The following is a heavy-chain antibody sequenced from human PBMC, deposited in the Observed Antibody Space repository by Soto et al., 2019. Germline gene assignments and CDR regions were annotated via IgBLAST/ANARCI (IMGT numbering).Heavy chain of an antibody. CDR2: INHSGST. CDR1: GGSFSGYY. J-gene: IGHJ5*02. CDR3: ARGGRGHWFDP. D-gene: IGHD2-15*01. Sequence: QVQLQQWGAGLLKPSETLSLTCAVYGGSFSGYYWSWIRQPPGKGLEWIGEINHSGSTNYNPSLKSRVTISVDTSKNQFSLKLSSVTAADTAVYYCARGGRGHWFDPWGQGTLVTVPS. V-gene: IGHV4-34*01.